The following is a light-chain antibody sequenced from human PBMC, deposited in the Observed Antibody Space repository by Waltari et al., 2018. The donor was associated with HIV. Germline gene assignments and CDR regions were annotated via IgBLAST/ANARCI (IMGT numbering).Light chain of an antibody. CDR2: DVS. J-gene: IGLJ1*01. CDR1: SSDVGDYNY. V-gene: IGLV2-14*03. Sequence: QSALTQPASVSGSPGQSITISCTGASSDVGDYNYVSWYQQHPGKAPKLMIYDVSNRPAGVSTRFSGSKSGNTASLTISGLQAEDEADYYCSSYTGSSTLGVFGTGTRVTVL. CDR3: SSYTGSSTLGV.